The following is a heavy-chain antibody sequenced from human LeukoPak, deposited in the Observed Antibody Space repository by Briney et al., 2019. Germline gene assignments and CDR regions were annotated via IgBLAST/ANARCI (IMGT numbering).Heavy chain of an antibody. Sequence: GRSLRLSCAASGFTFSSYGMHWVRQAPGKGLEWVAVISYDGSNKYYADSVKGRFTISRDNSKNTLYLQMNSLRAEDTAVYYCAKDIPIAAAQWDGMDVWGQGTTVTVSS. D-gene: IGHD6-13*01. CDR2: ISYDGSNK. J-gene: IGHJ6*02. V-gene: IGHV3-30*18. CDR1: GFTFSSYG. CDR3: AKDIPIAAAQWDGMDV.